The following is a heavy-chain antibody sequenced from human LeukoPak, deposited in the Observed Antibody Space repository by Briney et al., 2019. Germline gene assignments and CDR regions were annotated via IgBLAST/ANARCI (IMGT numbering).Heavy chain of an antibody. J-gene: IGHJ4*02. CDR2: MYHSGST. Sequence: SETLSLTCTVSGGSISSHYWSWIRQPPGKGLEYIGYMYHSGSTNYNPSLKSRVTISVDTPRNQFSLKLSSVTAADTAVYYCARGNGYNSDFDYWGQGTLVTVSS. V-gene: IGHV4-59*11. D-gene: IGHD5-24*01. CDR3: ARGNGYNSDFDY. CDR1: GGSISSHY.